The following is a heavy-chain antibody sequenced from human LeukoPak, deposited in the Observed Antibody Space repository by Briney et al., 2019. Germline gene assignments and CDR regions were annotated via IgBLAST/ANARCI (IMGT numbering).Heavy chain of an antibody. Sequence: SETLSLTCTVSGGSISSSSYYWGWIRQPPGKGLEWIGSIYYSGSTNYNPSLKSRVTISVDTSKNQFSLKLSSVTAADTAVYYCARGGATKRDFDYWGQGTLVTVSS. D-gene: IGHD1-26*01. CDR3: ARGGATKRDFDY. V-gene: IGHV4-39*07. J-gene: IGHJ4*02. CDR1: GGSISSSSYY. CDR2: IYYSGST.